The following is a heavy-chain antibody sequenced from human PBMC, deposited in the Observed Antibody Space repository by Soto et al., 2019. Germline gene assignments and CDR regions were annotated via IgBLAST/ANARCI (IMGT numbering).Heavy chain of an antibody. CDR2: IKQDGSDK. CDR1: GFMFSNYW. Sequence: GGSLRLSCASSGFMFSNYWMIWVRQAPGKGLEWVAIIKQDGSDKYYVDSVKGRFTISRDNAKNSLYLQMNSLRIEDAAVYYCARNRDYAFDYWGRGTLVTVSS. D-gene: IGHD4-17*01. V-gene: IGHV3-7*01. CDR3: ARNRDYAFDY. J-gene: IGHJ4*02.